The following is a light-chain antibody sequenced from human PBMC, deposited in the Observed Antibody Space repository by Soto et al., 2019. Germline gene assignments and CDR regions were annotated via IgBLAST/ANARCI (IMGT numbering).Light chain of an antibody. CDR1: SSDVGGYNY. J-gene: IGLJ2*01. V-gene: IGLV2-14*01. CDR2: DVS. CDR3: SSYTSRSTVV. Sequence: QSALTQPASVSGSPGQPITISCTGTSSDVGGYNYVSWYQQHPGKAPKLMIYDVSNRPSGVSNRFSGSKSGNTASLTISGLQAEDEADYYCSSYTSRSTVVFGGGTQLTVL.